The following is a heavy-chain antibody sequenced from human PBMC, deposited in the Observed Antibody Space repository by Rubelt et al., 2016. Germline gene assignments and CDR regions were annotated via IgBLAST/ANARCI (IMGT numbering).Heavy chain of an antibody. CDR1: GFTFSSYA. D-gene: IGHD3-3*01. CDR2: MWFDGSNK. Sequence: EYGGGLVQPGGSLRLSCAASGFTFSSYAMSWVRQAPGKGLEWVAAMWFDGSNKYYADSVKGRFTISRDNSKNTLYLQMNSLRAEDTAVYYCARDPDDFWSGYWDYWGQGTLITVSS. J-gene: IGHJ4*02. CDR3: ARDPDDFWSGYWDY. V-gene: IGHV3-33*08.